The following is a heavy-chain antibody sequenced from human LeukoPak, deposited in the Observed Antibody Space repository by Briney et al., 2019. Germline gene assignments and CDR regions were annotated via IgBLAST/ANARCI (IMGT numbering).Heavy chain of an antibody. CDR3: ARVGVTGTDLDY. D-gene: IGHD2-21*02. Sequence: ASVKVSCKASGYTFTAYYMHWVRQAPGQGLEWMGWMNPDSGGTKYGQKFQGRVTMTRDTSISTAYMEVNRLRSDDTAVYYCARVGVTGTDLDYWGQGTLVTVSS. J-gene: IGHJ4*02. V-gene: IGHV1-2*02. CDR1: GYTFTAYY. CDR2: MNPDSGGT.